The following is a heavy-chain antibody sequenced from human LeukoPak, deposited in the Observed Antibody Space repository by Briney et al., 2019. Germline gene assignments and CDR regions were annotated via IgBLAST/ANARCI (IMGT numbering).Heavy chain of an antibody. Sequence: SETLSLTCTVSGGSISSSSDYWGWIRQPPGKGLEWIGSIYYSGSTYYNPSLKSRVTISVDTSKNQFSLKLSSVTAADTAVYYCARQEIAVAGRGAFDIWGQGTMVTVSS. J-gene: IGHJ3*02. D-gene: IGHD6-19*01. CDR3: ARQEIAVAGRGAFDI. CDR2: IYYSGST. CDR1: GGSISSSSDY. V-gene: IGHV4-39*01.